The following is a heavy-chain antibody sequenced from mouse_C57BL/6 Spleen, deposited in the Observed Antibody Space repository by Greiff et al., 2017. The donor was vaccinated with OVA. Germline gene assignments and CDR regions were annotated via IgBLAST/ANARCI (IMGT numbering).Heavy chain of an antibody. J-gene: IGHJ3*01. CDR2: ISDGGSYT. D-gene: IGHD1-1*01. CDR1: GFTFSSYA. CDR3: ARDNYGSSPPWFAY. V-gene: IGHV5-4*01. Sequence: EVKLMESGGGLVKPGGSLKLSCAASGFTFSSYAMSWVRQTPEKRLEWVATISDGGSYTYYPDNVKGRFTISRDNAKNNLYLQMSHLKSEDTAMYYCARDNYGSSPPWFAYWGQGTLVTVSA.